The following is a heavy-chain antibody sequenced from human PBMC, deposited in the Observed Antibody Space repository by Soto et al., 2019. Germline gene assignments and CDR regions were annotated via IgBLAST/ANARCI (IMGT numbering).Heavy chain of an antibody. D-gene: IGHD5-12*01. Sequence: APVKVSCKASAGTFSSYAISWVRQAPRQALEWTVGIIPIFGTANYEQKFKAKVTITEDESTSTAYMELSSLRSEDTAVYYGARGVGRDGYDIHYWGQGTLVTVSS. CDR3: ARGVGRDGYDIHY. CDR2: IIPIFGTA. V-gene: IGHV1-69*13. J-gene: IGHJ4*02. CDR1: AGTFSSYA.